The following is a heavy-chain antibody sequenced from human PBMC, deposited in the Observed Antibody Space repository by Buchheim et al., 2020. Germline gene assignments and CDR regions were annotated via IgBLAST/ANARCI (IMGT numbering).Heavy chain of an antibody. Sequence: EVQLVESGGGLVQPGGSLRLSCAASGFTFSSYEMNWVRQAPGKGLEWVSYISSSGSTIYYADSVKGRFTISRENAKNSLYLQMNSLRAEDTAVYYCARVIGLITILGYGMDVWGQGTT. D-gene: IGHD3-3*01. CDR1: GFTFSSYE. CDR3: ARVIGLITILGYGMDV. CDR2: ISSSGSTI. J-gene: IGHJ6*02. V-gene: IGHV3-48*03.